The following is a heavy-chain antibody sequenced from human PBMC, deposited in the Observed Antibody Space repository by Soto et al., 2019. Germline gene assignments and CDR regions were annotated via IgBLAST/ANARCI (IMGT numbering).Heavy chain of an antibody. J-gene: IGHJ4*02. V-gene: IGHV1-46*01. CDR3: ARDYIWGSEDYFDY. CDR1: GYTFTNYY. CDR2: INPGGGST. Sequence: ASVKVSCKASGYTFTNYYIHWVRQAPGQGLEWMGVINPGGGSTTYAQKFQGRVTMTRDTSTNTLYMGLSSLRSEDTAVYYCARDYIWGSEDYFDYWGQGTLVTVSS. D-gene: IGHD3-16*01.